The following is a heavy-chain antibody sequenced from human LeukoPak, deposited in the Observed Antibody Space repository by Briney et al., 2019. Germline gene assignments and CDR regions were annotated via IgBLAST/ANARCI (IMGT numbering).Heavy chain of an antibody. Sequence: RRGSLRLSCAASGLTVSSNYMSWVRQAPGKGLEWVSVIYSGGSTYYAESVKGRFTISRDNSKNTLYLQMKSLRAEDTAVYYCAREFEVAGLAMDVWGKGTTVTVSS. V-gene: IGHV3-53*01. CDR2: IYSGGST. J-gene: IGHJ6*04. CDR3: AREFEVAGLAMDV. D-gene: IGHD6-19*01. CDR1: GLTVSSNY.